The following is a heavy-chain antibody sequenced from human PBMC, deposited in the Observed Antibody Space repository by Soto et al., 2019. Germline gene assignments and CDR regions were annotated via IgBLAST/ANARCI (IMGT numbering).Heavy chain of an antibody. CDR2: ISASDGST. CDR3: ATYYFGSGSYYRFDN. CDR1: GYAFSFG. Sequence: ASVKVSCKASGYAFSFGFSWVRQAPGQGLEWMGWISASDGSTNSAQKFRGRISLTTDTSTNTAYLDLLSLTSDDTAVYFCATYYFGSGSYYRFDNWGQGTLVTVSS. D-gene: IGHD3-10*01. V-gene: IGHV1-18*01. J-gene: IGHJ4*02.